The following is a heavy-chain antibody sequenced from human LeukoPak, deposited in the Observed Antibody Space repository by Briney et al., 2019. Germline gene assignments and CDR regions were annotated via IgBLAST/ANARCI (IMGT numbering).Heavy chain of an antibody. D-gene: IGHD1-1*01. V-gene: IGHV4-59*01. Sequence: KTSETLSLTCTVSGVSISDYHWSWIRQPPGKGLEWIGYISYSGGTTYNPSFRSRVAISIDASDNQFSLKLTSVTAADTAVYYCARGHDDFNPRWFDPWGQGTLVTVSS. CDR1: GVSISDYH. CDR3: ARGHDDFNPRWFDP. J-gene: IGHJ5*02. CDR2: ISYSGGT.